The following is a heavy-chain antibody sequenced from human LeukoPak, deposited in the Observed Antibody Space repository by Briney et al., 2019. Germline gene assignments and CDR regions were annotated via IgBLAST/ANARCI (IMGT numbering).Heavy chain of an antibody. D-gene: IGHD3-3*01. CDR1: GGSISNRSYY. CDR2: ISDSGNT. V-gene: IGHV4-39*01. J-gene: IGHJ5*02. Sequence: SETLSLTCTVSGGSISNRSYYWGWIRQPPGKGLEWIGKISDSGNTYYNPSLKSRVTISVDTSKNQFSLKLSSVTAADTAVYYCARVSYDFWSGYFAEQYNWFDPWGQGTLVTVSS. CDR3: ARVSYDFWSGYFAEQYNWFDP.